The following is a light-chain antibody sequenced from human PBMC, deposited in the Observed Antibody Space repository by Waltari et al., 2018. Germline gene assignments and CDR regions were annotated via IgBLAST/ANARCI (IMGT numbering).Light chain of an antibody. CDR3: QQYNNYVAT. J-gene: IGKJ1*01. Sequence: DIQMTQSPSTLSASIGDRVTITCRASQSITNWLAWSQQKPGKAPKLLIYKASTLESGVPSRFSGSGSGTEFTLTISSLQPDDFATYYCQQYNNYVATFGQGTKVEIK. V-gene: IGKV1-5*03. CDR1: QSITNW. CDR2: KAS.